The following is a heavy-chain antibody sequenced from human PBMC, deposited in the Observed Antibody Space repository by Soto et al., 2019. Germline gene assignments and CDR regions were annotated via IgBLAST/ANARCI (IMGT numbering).Heavy chain of an antibody. CDR3: ARGHFSIAARRYWFDP. CDR2: INHSGST. CDR1: GGSFSGYY. D-gene: IGHD6-6*01. J-gene: IGHJ5*02. Sequence: KTSETLSLTCAVYGGSFSGYYWSWIRQPPGKGLEWIGEINHSGSTNYNPSLKSRVTISVDTSKNQFSLKLSSVTAADTAVYYCARGHFSIAARRYWFDPWGQGTLVTVS. V-gene: IGHV4-34*01.